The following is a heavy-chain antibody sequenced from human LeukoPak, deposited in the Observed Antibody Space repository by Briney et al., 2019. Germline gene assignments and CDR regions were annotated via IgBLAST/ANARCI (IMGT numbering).Heavy chain of an antibody. D-gene: IGHD1-1*01. J-gene: IGHJ4*02. CDR3: ASLGTTGTTFDY. CDR1: GGSFSGYY. CDR2: INHSGST. Sequence: SGTLSLTCAVYGGSFSGYYWSWIRQPPGKGLEWIGEINHSGSTNYNPSLKSRVTISVDTSKNQFSLKLSSVTAADTAVYYCASLGTTGTTFDYWGQGTLVTVSS. V-gene: IGHV4-34*01.